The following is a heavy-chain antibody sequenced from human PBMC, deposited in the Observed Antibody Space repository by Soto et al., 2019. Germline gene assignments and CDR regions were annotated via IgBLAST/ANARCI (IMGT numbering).Heavy chain of an antibody. V-gene: IGHV3-9*01. Sequence: PVGSLRLSCAASGFTFDDYAMHWVRQAPGKGLEWVSGISWNSGSIGYADSVKGRFTISRGNAKNSLYLQMNSLRAEDTALYYCAKDIQGPSDSFLGYPPSYCYYYGMDVWGQGTTVTVSS. CDR2: ISWNSGSI. CDR3: AKDIQGPSDSFLGYPPSYCYYYGMDV. CDR1: GFTFDDYA. J-gene: IGHJ6*02. D-gene: IGHD3-3*01.